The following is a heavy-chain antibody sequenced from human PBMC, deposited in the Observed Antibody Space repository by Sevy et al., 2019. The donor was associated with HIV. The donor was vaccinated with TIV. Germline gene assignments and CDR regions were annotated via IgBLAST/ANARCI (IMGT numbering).Heavy chain of an antibody. CDR1: GFNFNIYS. CDR2: LSFGCGKI. V-gene: IGHV3-23*01. J-gene: IGHJ4*02. D-gene: IGHD2-8*01. Sequence: GGSLRLSCAVSGFNFNIYSMSWVRQAPGKGLEWVSTLSFGCGKINYADSVKGRFIISRDDSKNTLYLQMNSLRAEDTAVYFCAREGCTRPHDYWGQGTLVTGSS. CDR3: AREGCTRPHDY.